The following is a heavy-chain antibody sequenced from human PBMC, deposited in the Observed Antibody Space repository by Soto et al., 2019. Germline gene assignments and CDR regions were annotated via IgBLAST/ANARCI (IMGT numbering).Heavy chain of an antibody. D-gene: IGHD7-27*01. CDR2: IGAASDT. CDR1: GFTFSNYD. CDR3: ARGVLGPGDYYYGMDV. V-gene: IGHV3-13*01. Sequence: GSLRLSCAASGFTFSNYDMHWVRQAPGEGLEWVSCIGAASDTYYPVSVQGRFTVSRDNAKKSLYLQMNSLRAGDTAVYYCARGVLGPGDYYYGMDVWGQGTTVTVSS. J-gene: IGHJ6*02.